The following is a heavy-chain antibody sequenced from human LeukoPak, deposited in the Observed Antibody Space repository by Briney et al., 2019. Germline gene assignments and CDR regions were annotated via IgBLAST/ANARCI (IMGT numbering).Heavy chain of an antibody. D-gene: IGHD7-27*01. CDR1: GGSFSGYY. V-gene: IGHV4-34*01. Sequence: PSETLSLTCAVYGGSFSGYYWSWIRQPPGKGLEWIGEINHSGSTNYNPSLKSRVTISVDTSKNQFSLKLSSVTAADTAVYYCARERGRLGIRRDAFDIWGQGTMVTVSS. J-gene: IGHJ3*02. CDR2: INHSGST. CDR3: ARERGRLGIRRDAFDI.